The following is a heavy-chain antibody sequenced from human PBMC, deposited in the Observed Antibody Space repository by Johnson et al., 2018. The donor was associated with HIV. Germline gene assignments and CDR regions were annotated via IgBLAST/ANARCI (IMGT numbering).Heavy chain of an antibody. CDR3: ARERGGSSGWSDALDV. J-gene: IGHJ3*01. CDR2: IYGGAT. Sequence: VQLVESGGGLVQPGGSLRLSCAASGVTVTSHYMTWVRQAPGKGLEWLSLIYGGATYYADSVKGRCTIARDNSKNSLILQMNSLRAEDTAVYYCARERGGSSGWSDALDVWGQGTMVTVSS. V-gene: IGHV3-66*01. CDR1: GVTVTSHY. D-gene: IGHD6-19*01.